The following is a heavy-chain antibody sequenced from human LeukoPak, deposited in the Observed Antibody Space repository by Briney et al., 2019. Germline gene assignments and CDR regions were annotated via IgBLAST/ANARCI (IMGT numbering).Heavy chain of an antibody. D-gene: IGHD4-17*01. CDR1: GFSFSNYG. V-gene: IGHV3-30*02. CDR3: AKSGARRGYGDYDLCCWYFDL. Sequence: PGGSLRLSCVASGFSFSNYGTHWVRQAPGKGLEWVTFMQYDGSVEFYADSVKGRFTISRDNSKNTLYLQMNSLRAEDTAVYYCAKSGARRGYGDYDLCCWYFDLWGRGTLVTVSS. J-gene: IGHJ2*01. CDR2: MQYDGSVE.